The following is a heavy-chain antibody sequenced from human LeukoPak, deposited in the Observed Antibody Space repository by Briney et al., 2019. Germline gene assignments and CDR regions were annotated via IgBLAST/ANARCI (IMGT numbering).Heavy chain of an antibody. J-gene: IGHJ4*02. CDR3: VGDPTTNRFQYFHY. V-gene: IGHV3-23*01. Sequence: PGGSLRLSCEASGFTFNTCAMSWVRQAPGKGLEWVSAISESGSGTYYADSVKGRFTISRDNSKNTLYLQMNSLRVDDTAVYYCVGDPTTNRFQYFHYWGQGALVTVSS. CDR1: GFTFNTCA. D-gene: IGHD1-14*01. CDR2: ISESGSGT.